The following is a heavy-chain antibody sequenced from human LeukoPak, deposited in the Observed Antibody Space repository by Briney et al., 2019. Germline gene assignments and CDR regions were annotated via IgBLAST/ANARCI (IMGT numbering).Heavy chain of an antibody. CDR2: IYYSGST. D-gene: IGHD6-19*01. CDR3: AKDRGSGWYGVHN. J-gene: IGHJ4*02. Sequence: SETLSLTCTVSGGSISSYYWSWIRQPPGKGLEWIGYIYYSGSTTYNPSLKSRVTISVDTSKNQFSLKLNSVTAADTAVYYCAKDRGSGWYGVHNWGQGTLVSVSS. CDR1: GGSISSYY. V-gene: IGHV4-59*01.